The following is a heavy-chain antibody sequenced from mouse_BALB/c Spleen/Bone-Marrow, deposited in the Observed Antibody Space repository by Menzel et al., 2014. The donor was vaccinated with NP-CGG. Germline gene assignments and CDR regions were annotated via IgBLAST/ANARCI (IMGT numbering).Heavy chain of an antibody. J-gene: IGHJ2*01. CDR2: ISTYSGNT. D-gene: IGHD1-1*01. V-gene: IGHV1-67*01. CDR3: ARNFYGSAYFDF. Sequence: VKLMESGPELVRPGVSVKISCKGSGYKFTDYAMHWVKQSHAKSLEWIGLISTYSGNTYYNQKFKGKATMTVDKSSSTAYMELARLTSEDSAIYYCARNFYGSAYFDFWGQGSTLTVSS. CDR1: GYKFTDYA.